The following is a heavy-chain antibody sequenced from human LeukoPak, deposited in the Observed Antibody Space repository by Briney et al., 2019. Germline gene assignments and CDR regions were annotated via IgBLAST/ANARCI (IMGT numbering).Heavy chain of an antibody. J-gene: IGHJ4*02. CDR3: AKGQSGYVSGSFDY. V-gene: IGHV3-53*01. CDR1: GLIVSSNY. D-gene: IGHD3-10*01. CDR2: IYSGGSI. Sequence: GGSLRLSCAASGLIVSSNYMSWVRQAPGKGLEWVSVIYSGGSIYYADSVKGRFTISRDNSKNTLYLQMNSLRAEDTAVYYCAKGQSGYVSGSFDYWGQGTLVTVSS.